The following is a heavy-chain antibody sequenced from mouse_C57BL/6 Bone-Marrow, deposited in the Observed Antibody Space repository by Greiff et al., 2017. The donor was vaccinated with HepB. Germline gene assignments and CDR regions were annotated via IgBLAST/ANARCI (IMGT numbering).Heavy chain of an antibody. CDR1: GFSLTSYG. D-gene: IGHD2-1*01. V-gene: IGHV2-6*01. J-gene: IGHJ3*01. CDR3: ASIYYGFAY. Sequence: VQLQQSGPGLVAPSQSLSITCTVSGFSLTSYGVDWVRQSPGKGLEWLGVIWGVGSTNYNSALKSRLSISKDNSKSQVVLKMNSLQTDDTAMYYCASIYYGFAYWGQGTLVTVSA. CDR2: IWGVGST.